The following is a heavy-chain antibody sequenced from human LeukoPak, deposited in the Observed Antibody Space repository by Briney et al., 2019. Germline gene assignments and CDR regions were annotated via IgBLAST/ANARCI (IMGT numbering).Heavy chain of an antibody. CDR1: GFTFSSYW. D-gene: IGHD3-22*01. Sequence: GGSLRLSCAASGFTFSSYWMSWVRQAPGKGLEWVANIKQDGSEKYYVDSVKGRFTISRDNAKNSLYLQMNSLRAEDTAVCYCARTTYYDSSGYYCTFDYWGQGTLVTVSS. V-gene: IGHV3-7*01. CDR2: IKQDGSEK. CDR3: ARTTYYDSSGYYCTFDY. J-gene: IGHJ4*02.